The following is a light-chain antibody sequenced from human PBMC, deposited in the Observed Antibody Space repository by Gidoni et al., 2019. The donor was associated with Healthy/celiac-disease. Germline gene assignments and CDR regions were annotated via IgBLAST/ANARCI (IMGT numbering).Light chain of an antibody. CDR1: QSGSSSY. J-gene: IGKJ1*01. V-gene: IGKV3-20*01. Sequence: ETVLTHSPGTLSLSPGERATLSCRASQSGSSSYLAWYQQKPGQAPRLLIYGASSRATGIPDRFSGSGSGTDFTLTISRLEPEDFAVYYCQQYGSSPQTFGQGTKVEIK. CDR2: GAS. CDR3: QQYGSSPQT.